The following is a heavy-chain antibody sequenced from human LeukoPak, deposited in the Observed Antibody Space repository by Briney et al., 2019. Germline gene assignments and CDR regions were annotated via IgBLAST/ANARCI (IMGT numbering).Heavy chain of an antibody. V-gene: IGHV4-30-4*01. Sequence: SQTLSLTCTVSGGSISSGDYYWSWIRQPPGKGLEWIGYIYYSGSTYYNPSLKSRVTISVDTPKNQFSLKLSSVTAADTAVYYCAREPLVVPAAISYYGMDVWGQGTTVTVSS. CDR1: GGSISSGDYY. CDR2: IYYSGST. D-gene: IGHD2-2*01. J-gene: IGHJ6*02. CDR3: AREPLVVPAAISYYGMDV.